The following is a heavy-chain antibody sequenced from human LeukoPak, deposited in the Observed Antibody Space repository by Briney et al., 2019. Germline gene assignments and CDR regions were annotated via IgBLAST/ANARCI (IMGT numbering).Heavy chain of an antibody. Sequence: SQTLSLTCAISGDSVSINSAAWNWIRQSPSRGLEWLGRTYYRSKWYDDYAVSMKGRMTINPDTSKNQFSLQLNSVTPEDTAIYYCTRGGRGETVALFESWGRGTLVAVSS. V-gene: IGHV6-1*01. CDR2: TYYRSKWYD. J-gene: IGHJ4*02. CDR3: TRGGRGETVALFES. CDR1: GDSVSINSAA. D-gene: IGHD6-19*01.